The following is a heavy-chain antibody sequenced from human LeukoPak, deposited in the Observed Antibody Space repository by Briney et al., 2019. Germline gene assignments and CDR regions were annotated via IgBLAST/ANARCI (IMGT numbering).Heavy chain of an antibody. J-gene: IGHJ5*02. Sequence: GASVKVSCKGSGYTFTVYYMHWVRQAPGQGLEWMGRINPNSGGTNYAQKFQGRVTMTRDTSISTAYMELSRLRSDDTAVYYCAREFVVVVAAFEPWGQGTLVTVSS. CDR1: GYTFTVYY. CDR3: AREFVVVVAAFEP. D-gene: IGHD2-15*01. CDR2: INPNSGGT. V-gene: IGHV1-2*06.